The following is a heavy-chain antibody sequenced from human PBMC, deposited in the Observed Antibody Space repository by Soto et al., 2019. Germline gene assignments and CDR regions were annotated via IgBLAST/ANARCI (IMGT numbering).Heavy chain of an antibody. J-gene: IGHJ6*02. CDR1: GFTFSSYS. Sequence: EVQLVESGGGLVQPGGSLRLSCAASGFTFSSYSMNWVRQAPGKGLEWVSYISSSSSTIYYADSVKGRFTISRDNAKNSLYLQMNSLRDEDTAVYYCARDIAPSIAVAGTYYYYGMDVWGQGTTFTVSS. D-gene: IGHD6-19*01. CDR2: ISSSSSTI. CDR3: ARDIAPSIAVAGTYYYYGMDV. V-gene: IGHV3-48*02.